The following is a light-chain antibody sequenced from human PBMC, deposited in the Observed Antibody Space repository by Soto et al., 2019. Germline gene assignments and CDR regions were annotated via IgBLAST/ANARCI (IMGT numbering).Light chain of an antibody. V-gene: IGLV1-40*01. CDR3: QSYDSSLSGSV. CDR1: SSNIGANYD. CDR2: GNT. J-gene: IGLJ2*01. Sequence: QSVLTQPPSVSEAPGQRITISCTGSSSNIGANYDVHWYQQLPGTAPKLLIYGNTNRPSGVADRFSGSKSGTSASLAITGLQAEDEADYYCQSYDSSLSGSVFGGGTKLTVL.